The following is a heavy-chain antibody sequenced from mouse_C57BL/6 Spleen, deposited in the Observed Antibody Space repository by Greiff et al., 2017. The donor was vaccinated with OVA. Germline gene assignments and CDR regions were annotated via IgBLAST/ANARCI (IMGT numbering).Heavy chain of an antibody. J-gene: IGHJ3*01. CDR1: GYTFTSYW. CDR3: AREITTVVEDWFAY. CDR2: IDPSDSYT. D-gene: IGHD1-1*01. V-gene: IGHV1-59*01. Sequence: VQLQQPGAELVRPGTSVKLSCKASGYTFTSYWMHWVKQRPGQGLEWIGVIDPSDSYTNYNQKFKGKATLTVDTSSSTAYMQLSSLTSEDSAVYYCAREITTVVEDWFAYWGQGTLVTVSA.